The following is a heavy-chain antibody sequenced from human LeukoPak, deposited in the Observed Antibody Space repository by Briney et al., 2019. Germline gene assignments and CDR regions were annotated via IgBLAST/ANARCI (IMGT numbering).Heavy chain of an antibody. D-gene: IGHD3-22*01. CDR2: INHSGST. J-gene: IGHJ6*02. CDR1: GGSFSGYY. CDR3: ARGGYYGSSGSESDYYYGMDV. Sequence: SETLSLTCAVYGGSFSGYYWSWIRQPPGKGLEWIGEINHSGSTNYNPSLKSRVTISVDTSKNQFSLKLSSVTAADTAVYYCARGGYYGSSGSESDYYYGMDVWGQGTTVTVSS. V-gene: IGHV4-34*01.